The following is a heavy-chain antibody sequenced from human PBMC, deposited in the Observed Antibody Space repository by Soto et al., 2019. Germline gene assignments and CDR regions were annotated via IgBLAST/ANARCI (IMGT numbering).Heavy chain of an antibody. CDR1: GYTYTVDG. D-gene: IGHD2-2*01. Sequence: ASVKGYCKASGYTYTVDGVGWVRQTNGQGLEWMGWISAYNGNTNYAQKLQGRVTMTKDTSTSTAYMELRSLRSDDTAVYYCARTYTYCSSTSCYANYYYYGMDVWGQGTTVTVSS. J-gene: IGHJ6*02. CDR2: ISAYNGNT. V-gene: IGHV1-18*01. CDR3: ARTYTYCSSTSCYANYYYYGMDV.